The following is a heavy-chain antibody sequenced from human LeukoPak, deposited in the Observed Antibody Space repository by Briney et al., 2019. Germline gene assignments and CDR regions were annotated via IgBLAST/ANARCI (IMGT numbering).Heavy chain of an antibody. D-gene: IGHD5-18*01. CDR1: GGTFSSYA. CDR2: ISAYNGNT. Sequence: ASVKVSCKASGGTFSSYAISWVRQAPGQGLEWMGWISAYNGNTNYAQKFQGRVTITRNTSISTAYMELSSLRSEDTAVYYCARGVRGYSYGLYYYYYMDVWGKGTTVTVSS. V-gene: IGHV1-8*03. J-gene: IGHJ6*03. CDR3: ARGVRGYSYGLYYYYYMDV.